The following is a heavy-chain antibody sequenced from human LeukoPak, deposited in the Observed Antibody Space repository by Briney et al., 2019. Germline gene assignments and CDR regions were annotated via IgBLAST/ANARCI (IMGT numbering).Heavy chain of an antibody. D-gene: IGHD6-13*01. Sequence: TLSLTCTVSGGSISSGTYYWSWIRQPAGKGLEWIGRIYTSGSTNYNPSLKSRLTISVDSSKNQFSLRLSSVTAADTAVYFCARGAAGTGAADYWGQGTLVTVSS. V-gene: IGHV4-61*02. CDR2: IYTSGST. J-gene: IGHJ4*02. CDR3: ARGAAGTGAADY. CDR1: GGSISSGTYY.